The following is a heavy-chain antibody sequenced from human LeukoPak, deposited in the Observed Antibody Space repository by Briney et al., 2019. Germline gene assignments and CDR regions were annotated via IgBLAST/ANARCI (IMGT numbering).Heavy chain of an antibody. CDR2: IYHSGST. CDR3: ASGDIAAAGTRY. CDR1: GGSISSSSYY. V-gene: IGHV4-39*07. Sequence: SETLSLTCTVSGGSISSSSYYWGWIRQPPGKGLEWIGEIYHSGSTNYNPSLKSRVTISVDKSKNQFSLKLSSVTAADTAVYYCASGDIAAAGTRYWGQGTLVTVSS. D-gene: IGHD6-13*01. J-gene: IGHJ4*02.